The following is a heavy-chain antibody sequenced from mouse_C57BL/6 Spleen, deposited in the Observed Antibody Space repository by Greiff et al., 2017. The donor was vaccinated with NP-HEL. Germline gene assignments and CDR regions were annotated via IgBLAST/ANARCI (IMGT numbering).Heavy chain of an antibody. V-gene: IGHV6-3*01. Sequence: DVMLVESGGGLVQPGGSMKLSCVASGFTFSNYWMNWVRQSPEKGLEWVAQIRLKSDNYATHYAESVKGRFTISRDDSKSSVYLQMNNLRAEDTGIYYCTVSYYYGSSYYAMDYWGQGTSVTVSS. CDR2: IRLKSDNYAT. CDR3: TVSYYYGSSYYAMDY. D-gene: IGHD1-1*01. CDR1: GFTFSNYW. J-gene: IGHJ4*01.